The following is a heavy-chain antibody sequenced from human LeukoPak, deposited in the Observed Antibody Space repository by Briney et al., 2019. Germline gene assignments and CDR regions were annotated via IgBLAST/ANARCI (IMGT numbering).Heavy chain of an antibody. J-gene: IGHJ6*04. V-gene: IGHV6-1*01. CDR2: TYYRCKWYN. Sequence: PSQTLSLTCAISGDSVSSNSAAWNWIRQSPSRGLEWLGRTYYRCKWYNDYAVSVKSRITINRDTSKNQFSLQLNPVTPEDTAVYYCARDVSYCSSTSCYYYYYYGMDVWGKGTTVTVSS. CDR1: GDSVSSNSAA. D-gene: IGHD2-2*01. CDR3: ARDVSYCSSTSCYYYYYYGMDV.